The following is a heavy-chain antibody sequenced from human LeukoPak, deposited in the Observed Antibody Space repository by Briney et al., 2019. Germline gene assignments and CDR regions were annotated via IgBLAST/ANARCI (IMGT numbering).Heavy chain of an antibody. CDR1: GGSISTFY. CDR3: ARHPFSDGFDL. Sequence: SETLSLTCTVSGGSISTFYWSWLRQPPGKGLEWIGHIFHTGHSNHNPSLKGRVTISVDTSKNQFSLNLNSVTAADTAMYYCARHPFSDGFDLWGQGTMVTVSS. J-gene: IGHJ3*01. CDR2: IFHTGHS. V-gene: IGHV4-59*08.